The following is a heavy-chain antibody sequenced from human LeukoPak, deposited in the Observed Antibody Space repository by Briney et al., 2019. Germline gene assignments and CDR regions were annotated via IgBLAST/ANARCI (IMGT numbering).Heavy chain of an antibody. CDR2: INQDGREK. D-gene: IGHD5/OR15-5a*01. CDR1: GFSFRSHW. J-gene: IGHJ4*02. CDR3: ARDSVPAGLALDY. V-gene: IGHV3-7*01. Sequence: GGSLRLSCAASGFSFRSHWITWVRQAPGKGLEWVANINQDGREKYYVDSVKGRFTVSRDNTKNSLYLQMNSLRAEDTAVYYCARDSVPAGLALDYWGQGTLVTVSS.